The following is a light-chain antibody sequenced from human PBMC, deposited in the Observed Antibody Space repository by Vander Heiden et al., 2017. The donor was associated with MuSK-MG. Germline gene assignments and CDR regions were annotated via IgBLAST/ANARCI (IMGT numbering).Light chain of an antibody. V-gene: IGKV1-39*01. CDR3: QQSYTTPT. CDR1: LSLTTY. CDR2: SAS. Sequence: DIQMTPSPSSLSASVGDRVIITCRASLSLTTYVHWYQQKPGKAPKLLIYSASTLQSGVPSRFSGSGSGTDFTLTISSLQPEDFATYYCQQSYTTPTFGQGTKVEI. J-gene: IGKJ1*01.